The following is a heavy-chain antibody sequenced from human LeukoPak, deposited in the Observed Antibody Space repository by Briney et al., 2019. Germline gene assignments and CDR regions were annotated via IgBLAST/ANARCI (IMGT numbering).Heavy chain of an antibody. J-gene: IGHJ4*02. V-gene: IGHV4-30-4*08. CDR3: AREQQISSSWRGYFDY. CDR1: DGSFSAYY. Sequence: SETLSLTCAVYDGSFSAYYWSWIRQPPGKGLEWIGYIYYSGSTYYNPSLKSRVTISVDTSKNQFSLKLSSVTAADTAVYYCAREQQISSSWRGYFDYWGQGTLITVSS. D-gene: IGHD6-13*01. CDR2: IYYSGST.